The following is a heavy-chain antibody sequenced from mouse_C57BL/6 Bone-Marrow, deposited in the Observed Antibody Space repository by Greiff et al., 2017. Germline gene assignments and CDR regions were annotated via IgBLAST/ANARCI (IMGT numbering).Heavy chain of an antibody. D-gene: IGHD1-1*01. CDR3: ARGGIYGAMDY. CDR1: GFTFSDYG. CDR2: ISSGSSTI. Sequence: EVQVVESGGGLVKPGGSLKLSCAASGFTFSDYGMHWVRQAPEKGLEWVAYISSGSSTIYYADTVKGRFTISRDNAKNTLFLQMTSLRSEDTAMYYCARGGIYGAMDYWGQGTSVTVSS. J-gene: IGHJ4*01. V-gene: IGHV5-17*01.